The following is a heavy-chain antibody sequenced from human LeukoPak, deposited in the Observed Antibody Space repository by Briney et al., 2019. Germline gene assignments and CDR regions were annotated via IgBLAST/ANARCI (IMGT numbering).Heavy chain of an antibody. Sequence: GGSLRLSCAASGFTFSSYAMSWVRQAPGRGLEWVSAISGSGGSTYYADSVKGRFTISRHNSKNTLYLQMNSLRAEDTAVYYCARDSRYGTLKTDWYFDLWGRGTLVTVSS. J-gene: IGHJ2*01. CDR2: ISGSGGST. D-gene: IGHD1-1*01. CDR1: GFTFSSYA. V-gene: IGHV3-23*01. CDR3: ARDSRYGTLKTDWYFDL.